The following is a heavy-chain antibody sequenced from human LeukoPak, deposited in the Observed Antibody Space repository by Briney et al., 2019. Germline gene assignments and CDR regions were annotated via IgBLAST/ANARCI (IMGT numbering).Heavy chain of an antibody. V-gene: IGHV4-59*01. CDR3: ARQSISGSSLSCFDY. CDR2: IYDSGST. D-gene: IGHD3-22*01. CDR1: CGSISSYD. J-gene: IGHJ4*02. Sequence: SETLSLTCTVSCGSISSYDWSWFRQPPGKGLEWIGNIYDSGSTNYNPSLKSRVTISVDTSKNQCSLKLNSVTAADTPVYYCARQSISGSSLSCFDYLGQGTLVNVSS.